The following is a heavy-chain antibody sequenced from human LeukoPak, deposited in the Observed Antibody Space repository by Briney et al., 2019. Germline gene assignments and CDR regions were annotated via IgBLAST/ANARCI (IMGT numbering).Heavy chain of an antibody. CDR3: TREPITMVRGLDY. CDR1: GFTFGDYA. CDR2: IRSKAYGGTT. V-gene: IGHV3-49*04. Sequence: GGSLRLSCTASGFTFGDYAMSWVRQAPGKGLEWVGSIRSKAYGGTTEYAASVKGRFTISRDDSKSIAYLQMNSLKTEDTAVYYCTREPITMVRGLDYWGQGTLVTVSS. D-gene: IGHD3-10*01. J-gene: IGHJ4*02.